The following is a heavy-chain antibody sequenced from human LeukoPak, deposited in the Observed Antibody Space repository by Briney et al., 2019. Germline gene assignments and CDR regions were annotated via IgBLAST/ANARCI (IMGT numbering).Heavy chain of an antibody. D-gene: IGHD3-10*01. CDR1: GYAFGTYF. J-gene: IGHJ4*02. CDR2: IGPSRGWT. V-gene: IGHV1-46*01. CDR3: VREMDGGDFDY. Sequence: GASVKVSCKASGYAFGTYFIHWMRQAPGQGLEWLGRIGPSRGWTHLPRKFQGRVTVTRDTSTTTVDMELSSLTSEDTALYYCVREMDGGDFDYWGQGTLVTVSS.